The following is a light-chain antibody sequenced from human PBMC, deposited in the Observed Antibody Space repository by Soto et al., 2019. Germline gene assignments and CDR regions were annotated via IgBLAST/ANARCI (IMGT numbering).Light chain of an antibody. CDR3: QQRFNWPPGVS. CDR2: GAS. J-gene: IGKJ4*01. V-gene: IGKV3-11*01. Sequence: MVLTQSPGTLSLSPGERATLSCRASQSVSNNYLAWYQQKPGQAPRLLLYGASNRATGIPARFSGSGSGTDFTLTISSLGPEDFAVYYCQQRFNWPPGVSFGGGTKVDIK. CDR1: QSVSNNY.